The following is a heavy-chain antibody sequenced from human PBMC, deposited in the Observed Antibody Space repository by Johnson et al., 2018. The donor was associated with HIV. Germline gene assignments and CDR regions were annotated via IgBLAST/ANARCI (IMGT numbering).Heavy chain of an antibody. CDR3: ARGGYYDILTGYYALAAFDI. CDR2: TRNKANSYTT. CDR1: GFTVSSNY. Sequence: VQLVESGGGLVQPGGSLRLSCAASGFTVSSNYMSWVRQAPGKGLEWVGRTRNKANSYTTEYAASVKGRFTISRDDSKNSLYLQMNSLKTEDTAVYYCARGGYYDILTGYYALAAFDIWGQGTMVTVSS. V-gene: IGHV3-72*01. J-gene: IGHJ3*02. D-gene: IGHD3-9*01.